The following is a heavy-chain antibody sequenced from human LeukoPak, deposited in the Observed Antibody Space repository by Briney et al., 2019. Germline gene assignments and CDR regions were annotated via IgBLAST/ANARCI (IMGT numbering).Heavy chain of an antibody. CDR3: TRENYYAETQ. D-gene: IGHD3-10*01. J-gene: IGHJ4*02. Sequence: SETLSLTCAISGDSISSGSYYWSWIRQPAGQGLEWIGRIYTSGSTNYNPSLKSRVTISVDTSKNQFSLKLSSVTAADTAVYYCTRENYYAETQWGQGTLVTVSS. CDR1: GDSISSGSYY. V-gene: IGHV4-61*02. CDR2: IYTSGST.